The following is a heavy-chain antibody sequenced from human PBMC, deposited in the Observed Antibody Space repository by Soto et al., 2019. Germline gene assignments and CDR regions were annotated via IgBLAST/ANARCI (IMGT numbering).Heavy chain of an antibody. J-gene: IGHJ4*02. CDR1: GFSLTTSGVG. D-gene: IGHD3-3*01. Sequence: QITLNESGPTQVKPRQTLTLTCTFSGFSLTTSGVGVGWIRQSPGKAPEWLAFIYWDDDKRYSPSLKSRLTIPKDTSKNQVVLTMADLDPADTATYYCAHRVLRTVFGLVTTTAIYFDFWGQGTPVAVSS. CDR2: IYWDDDK. CDR3: AHRVLRTVFGLVTTTAIYFDF. V-gene: IGHV2-5*02.